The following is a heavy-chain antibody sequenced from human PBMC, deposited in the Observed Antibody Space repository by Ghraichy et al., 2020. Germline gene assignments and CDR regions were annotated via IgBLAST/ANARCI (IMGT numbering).Heavy chain of an antibody. CDR2: IYSTGNT. V-gene: IGHV4-39*01. J-gene: IGHJ6*02. Sequence: SQTLSLTCTVSGDSITLSGYYWGWTRQPPGKELEWIGTIYSTGNTYYHPSLKSRVTLSVDTSKNQFSLKLTSVSAADTAVYYCARSSFHYYGMDGWGQGTTVTVSS. D-gene: IGHD6-6*01. CDR1: GDSITLSGYY. CDR3: ARSSFHYYGMDG.